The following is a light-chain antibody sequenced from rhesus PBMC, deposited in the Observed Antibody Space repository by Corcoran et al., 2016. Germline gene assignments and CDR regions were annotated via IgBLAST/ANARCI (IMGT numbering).Light chain of an antibody. V-gene: IGKV1-21*01. CDR1: QGITND. CDR3: QHYYSPPFT. Sequence: DIQMTQSPSSLSAAVGDRVTITCRASQGITNDLAWYQQKPGETPKPLIYEASRLQSGIPSRFSGSGSGTVFTLTISSLQPEDFATYYCQHYYSPPFTFGPGTKLDIK. CDR2: EAS. J-gene: IGKJ3*01.